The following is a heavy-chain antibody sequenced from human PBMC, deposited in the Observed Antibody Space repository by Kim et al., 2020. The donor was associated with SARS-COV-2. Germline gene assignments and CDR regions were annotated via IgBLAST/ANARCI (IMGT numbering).Heavy chain of an antibody. D-gene: IGHD3-9*01. V-gene: IGHV3-15*01. J-gene: IGHJ4*02. Sequence: GGSLRLSCAASGFTFSNAWMSWVRQAPGKGLEWVGRIKSKTDGGTTDYAAPVKGRFTISRDDSKNTLYLQMNSLKTEDTAVYYCTTGTEYDILTGDYYFDYWGQGTLVTVSS. CDR1: GFTFSNAW. CDR2: IKSKTDGGTT. CDR3: TTGTEYDILTGDYYFDY.